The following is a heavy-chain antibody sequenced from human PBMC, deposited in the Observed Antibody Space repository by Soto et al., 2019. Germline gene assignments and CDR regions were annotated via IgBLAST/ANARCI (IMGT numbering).Heavy chain of an antibody. Sequence: EVQLLESGGGLIQPGGSLRLSCAASGFAFSRSAMAWVRQAPEKGLEWVSSISEGGGTTFYAGSVEARFTISRDNSKNTLYLQMNSVRADDTAVYYCAKGGYRHAYDWGRGTLVTVSS. J-gene: IGHJ4*02. CDR3: AKGGYRHAYD. D-gene: IGHD3-16*01. V-gene: IGHV3-23*01. CDR2: ISEGGGTT. CDR1: GFAFSRSA.